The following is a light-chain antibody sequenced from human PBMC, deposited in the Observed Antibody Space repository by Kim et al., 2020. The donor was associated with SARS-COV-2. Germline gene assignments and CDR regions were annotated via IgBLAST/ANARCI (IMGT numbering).Light chain of an antibody. CDR1: QTISRY. Sequence: DIQMTQSPSSLSASAGDSITITCRASQTISRYLNWYQQKPGKAPNLLISAASTLQSGVPSRFSGGGSGTEFTHTINSLQPEESATYYCQQSHSIPYTLGEGTKREI. CDR3: QQSHSIPYT. V-gene: IGKV1-39*01. CDR2: AAS. J-gene: IGKJ2*01.